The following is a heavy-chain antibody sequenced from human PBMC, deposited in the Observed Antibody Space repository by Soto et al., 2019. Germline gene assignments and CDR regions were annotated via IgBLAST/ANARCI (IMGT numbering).Heavy chain of an antibody. Sequence: PSETLSLTCTVSGGSIFSDDWTWIRQPPGKGLEWIGYISRGGSSRYAPSLKGRVTFSTDTSKNQVSLKLTYVTVADTAVYYCARGYWFYPWGPGPWSPSPQ. CDR1: GGSIFSDD. J-gene: IGHJ5*02. CDR3: ARGYWFYP. CDR2: ISRGGSS. V-gene: IGHV4-59*01.